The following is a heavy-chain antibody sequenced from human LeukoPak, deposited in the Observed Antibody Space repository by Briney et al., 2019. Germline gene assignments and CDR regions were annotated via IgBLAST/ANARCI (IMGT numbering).Heavy chain of an antibody. CDR1: GFTFSSYG. CDR2: IWYDGSNK. Sequence: GGSLRLSCAASGFTFSSYGMHWVRQAPGKGLEWVAVIWYDGSNKYYADSVKGRFTISRDSSKNTVYLQMNSLTVEDTAVYYCARGSPADYWGQGTLVTVSS. J-gene: IGHJ4*02. CDR3: ARGSPADY. V-gene: IGHV3-33*01.